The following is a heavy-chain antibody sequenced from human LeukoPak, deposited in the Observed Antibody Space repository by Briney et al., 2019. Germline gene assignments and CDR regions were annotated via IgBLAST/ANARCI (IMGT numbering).Heavy chain of an antibody. V-gene: IGHV4-59*01. CDR3: AKDPSGLWYFDY. CDR2: IYDIGST. CDR1: GGSISSYY. D-gene: IGHD5-12*01. J-gene: IGHJ4*02. Sequence: PSETLSLTCTVSGGSISSYYWSWIRQPPGKGLEWIGYIYDIGSTNYNPSLKSRVTISVDTSKNQFSLKLSSVTAADTAVYYCAKDPSGLWYFDYWGQGTLVTVSS.